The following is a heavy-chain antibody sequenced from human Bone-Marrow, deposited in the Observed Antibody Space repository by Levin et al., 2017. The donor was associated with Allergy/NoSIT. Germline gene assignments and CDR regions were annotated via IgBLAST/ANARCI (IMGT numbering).Heavy chain of an antibody. D-gene: IGHD2-21*02. CDR3: AKGDYYDSPMA. J-gene: IGHJ5*02. Sequence: GGSLRLSCAGSGFTFSSYGIQWVRQAPGKGLEWVAVISFDGNNVHTADSVKGRVTVSRDNSRNIVHLQMNRLRVEDTAVYFCAKGDYYDSPMAWGRGTLVSVSP. CDR1: GFTFSSYG. V-gene: IGHV3-30*18. CDR2: ISFDGNNV.